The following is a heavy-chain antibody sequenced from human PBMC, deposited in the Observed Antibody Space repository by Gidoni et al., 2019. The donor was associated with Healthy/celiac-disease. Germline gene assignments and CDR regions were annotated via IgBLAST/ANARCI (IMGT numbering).Heavy chain of an antibody. CDR1: GGSISSYY. J-gene: IGHJ3*02. CDR2: IYTSGST. CDR3: ARDRNRVTIFGVVIINGDAFDI. D-gene: IGHD3-3*01. V-gene: IGHV4-4*07. Sequence: QVQLQESGPGLVTPSETLSLTCTVSGGSISSYYWSWIRQPAGKGLEWIGRIYTSGSTNYNPSLKSRFTMSVDTSKNQFSLKLSSVTAADTAVYYCARDRNRVTIFGVVIINGDAFDIWGQGTMVTVSS.